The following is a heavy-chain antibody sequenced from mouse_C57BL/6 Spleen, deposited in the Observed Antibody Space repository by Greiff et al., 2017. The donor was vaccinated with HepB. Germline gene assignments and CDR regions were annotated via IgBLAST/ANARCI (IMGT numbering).Heavy chain of an antibody. CDR3: ARDQGPYDYWYFDV. CDR1: GFTFSSYA. CDR2: ISDGGSYT. V-gene: IGHV5-4*01. D-gene: IGHD2-3*01. J-gene: IGHJ1*03. Sequence: EVMLVESGGGLVKPGGSLKLSCAASGFTFSSYAMSWVRQTPEKRLEWVATISDGGSYTYYPDNVKGRFTISRDNAKNNLYLQMSHLKSEDTAMYYCARDQGPYDYWYFDVWGTGTTVTVSS.